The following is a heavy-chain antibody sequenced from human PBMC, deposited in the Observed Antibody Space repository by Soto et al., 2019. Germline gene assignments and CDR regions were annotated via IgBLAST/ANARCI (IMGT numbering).Heavy chain of an antibody. CDR2: IKQDGSEK. CDR3: ARVGVIDGSGLRFDY. J-gene: IGHJ4*02. V-gene: IGHV3-7*01. CDR1: GFTFSSYW. Sequence: GGSLRLSCAASGFTFSSYWMSWVRQAPGKGLEWVANIKQDGSEKYYVDSGKGRFTISRDNAKNSLYLQMNSLRAEDTAVYYCARVGVIDGSGLRFDYWGQGTLVTVSS. D-gene: IGHD2-21*01.